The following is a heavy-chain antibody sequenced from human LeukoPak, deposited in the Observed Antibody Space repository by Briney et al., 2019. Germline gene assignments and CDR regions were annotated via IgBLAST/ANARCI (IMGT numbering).Heavy chain of an antibody. J-gene: IGHJ4*02. D-gene: IGHD1-26*01. CDR1: GFTFISYS. CDR3: AKDRVGATLYFDF. Sequence: PGGSLRLSCAASGFTFISYSMNWVRQAPGKGLEWVSSISSSSSYIYYADSMKGRFTISRDNAKNSLYLQMNSLRAEDTAVYYCAKDRVGATLYFDFWGQGTLLTVSS. V-gene: IGHV3-21*04. CDR2: ISSSSSYI.